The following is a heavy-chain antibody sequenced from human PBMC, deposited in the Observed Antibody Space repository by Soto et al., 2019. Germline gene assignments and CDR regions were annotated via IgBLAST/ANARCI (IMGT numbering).Heavy chain of an antibody. J-gene: IGHJ4*02. CDR1: GGSISRYY. CDR2: IYYTGST. Sequence: SETLSLTCTVSGGSISRYYWTWIRQPPGKRLEWIGYIYYTGSTNYNPSLQSRVAMSIDTSKNQFSLNLRSVTAADTAIYFCATYNRPPYHFDYWGQGAPVTVSS. D-gene: IGHD1-20*01. V-gene: IGHV4-59*08. CDR3: ATYNRPPYHFDY.